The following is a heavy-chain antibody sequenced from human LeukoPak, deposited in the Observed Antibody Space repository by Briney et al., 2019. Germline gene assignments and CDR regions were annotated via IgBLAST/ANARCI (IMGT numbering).Heavy chain of an antibody. J-gene: IGHJ3*01. D-gene: IGHD3-10*01. V-gene: IGHV3-74*01. CDR1: GFTFSSYS. CDR2: IKTDGSNT. Sequence: GGSLRLSCAASGFTFSSYSMNWVRQAPGKGLVWVSRIKTDGSNTNYADSVKGRFTISRDNAKNTLYLQMSSLRAEDTAVYYCARDFLHPGGWGQGTMVTASS. CDR3: ARDFLHPGG.